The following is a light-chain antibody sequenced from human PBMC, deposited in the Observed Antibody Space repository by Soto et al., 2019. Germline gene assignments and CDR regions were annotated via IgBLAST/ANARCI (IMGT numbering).Light chain of an antibody. CDR2: DAS. V-gene: IGKV3-20*01. J-gene: IGKJ1*01. Sequence: IVLTQSPGTLSLSPGERATLSCRASQSLSSSQLAWYQQKPGQAPRLLIHDASSRATGISDRFTGSGSGTDFNLTITTLEPEDFAVYYCQQYGSSPRTFGLGTKVDI. CDR3: QQYGSSPRT. CDR1: QSLSSSQ.